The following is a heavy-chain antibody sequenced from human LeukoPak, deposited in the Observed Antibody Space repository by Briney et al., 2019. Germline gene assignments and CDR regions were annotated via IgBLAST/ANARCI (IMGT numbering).Heavy chain of an antibody. J-gene: IGHJ6*02. Sequence: GGSLRLSCAASGFTFSGSAMHWVRQASGKGLEWVGRIRSKANSYATAYAASVKGRFTISRDDSKNTAYLQMSSLKTEDTAVYYCTRLARSSSPPYGMDVWGQGTTVTVSS. CDR1: GFTFSGSA. D-gene: IGHD6-6*01. CDR2: IRSKANSYAT. CDR3: TRLARSSSPPYGMDV. V-gene: IGHV3-73*01.